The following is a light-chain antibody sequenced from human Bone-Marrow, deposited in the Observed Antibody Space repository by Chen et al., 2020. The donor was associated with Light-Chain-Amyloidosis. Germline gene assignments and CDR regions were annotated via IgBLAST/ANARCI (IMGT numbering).Light chain of an antibody. Sequence: QSVLTQPPSVSGAPGQRVTISCTGSSSNLGAGYDVHWYQQLPGTAPKLLMYSNNTRPSGVPDRFAAAKSGTAASLAITGLQTEDEADYFCQSYDSSLFYVFGTGTKVTVL. CDR3: QSYDSSLFYV. V-gene: IGLV1-40*01. CDR2: SNN. CDR1: SSNLGAGYD. J-gene: IGLJ1*01.